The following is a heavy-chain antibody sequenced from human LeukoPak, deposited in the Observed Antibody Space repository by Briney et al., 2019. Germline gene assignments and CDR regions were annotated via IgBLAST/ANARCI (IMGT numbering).Heavy chain of an antibody. CDR1: DGSISSSNW. Sequence: PSETLSLTCAVSDGSISSSNWWNWVRQSPGKGLEWIGEIFHSGSTNYNPSPKSRVTISVDKSKNQFSLKVRSVTAADTAVYYCARSRGTITVFDYWGQGTLVTVSS. V-gene: IGHV4-4*02. D-gene: IGHD5-12*01. CDR2: IFHSGST. J-gene: IGHJ4*02. CDR3: ARSRGTITVFDY.